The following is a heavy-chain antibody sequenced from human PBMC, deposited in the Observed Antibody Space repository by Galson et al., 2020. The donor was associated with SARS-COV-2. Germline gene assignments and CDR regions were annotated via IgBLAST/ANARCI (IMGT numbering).Heavy chain of an antibody. CDR3: ARVYGDYQDGMDV. D-gene: IGHD4-17*01. Sequence: ASETLSLTCTVSGGSISSSSYYWGWIRQPPGKGLAWIGSIYYSGSTYYNPSLKSRVTISVDTSKNQFSLKLSSVTAADTAVYYCARVYGDYQDGMDVWGQGTTVTVSS. V-gene: IGHV4-39*07. CDR2: IYYSGST. CDR1: GGSISSSSYY. J-gene: IGHJ6*02.